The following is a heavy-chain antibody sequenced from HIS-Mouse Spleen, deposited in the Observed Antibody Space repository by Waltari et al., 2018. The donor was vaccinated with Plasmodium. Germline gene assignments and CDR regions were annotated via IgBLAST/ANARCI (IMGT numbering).Heavy chain of an antibody. Sequence: EVQLVESGGGLVQPGRSLSLSCAASGFTVVDFARHWVRQGPGKGLEWVSGISWNSGSIGYADSVKGRFTISRDNAKNSLYLQMNSLRAEDTALYYCAKGSMVDYWGQGTLVTVSS. CDR3: AKGSMVDY. J-gene: IGHJ4*02. CDR1: GFTVVDFA. D-gene: IGHD3-10*01. CDR2: ISWNSGSI. V-gene: IGHV3-9*01.